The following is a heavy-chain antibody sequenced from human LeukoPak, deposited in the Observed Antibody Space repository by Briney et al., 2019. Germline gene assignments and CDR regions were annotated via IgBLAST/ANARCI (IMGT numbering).Heavy chain of an antibody. CDR1: GFTFSTYA. V-gene: IGHV3-74*01. Sequence: PGGSLRLSCAASGFTFSTYAMSWVRQAPGKGLVWVSRINSDGSTTNYADSVKGRFTIPRDNAKNTLYLQMNSLRADDTAVYYCARSRWLDAFDYWGQGTLVTVSS. J-gene: IGHJ4*02. CDR2: INSDGSTT. CDR3: ARSRWLDAFDY. D-gene: IGHD6-19*01.